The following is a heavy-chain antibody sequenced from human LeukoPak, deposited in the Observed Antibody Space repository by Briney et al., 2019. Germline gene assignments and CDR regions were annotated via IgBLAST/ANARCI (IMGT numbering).Heavy chain of an antibody. CDR2: IGSDGDST. Sequence: GGSLRLSCSASGFTFSSLGMHWVRQAPGKGLEHVSTIGSDGDSTYYADSVKDRFTISRDNSKNALYLQMTSLRPEDSAVYYCARGPLIAAAGTWWGQGTLVTVSS. D-gene: IGHD6-13*01. V-gene: IGHV3-64D*06. J-gene: IGHJ4*02. CDR1: GFTFSSLG. CDR3: ARGPLIAAAGTW.